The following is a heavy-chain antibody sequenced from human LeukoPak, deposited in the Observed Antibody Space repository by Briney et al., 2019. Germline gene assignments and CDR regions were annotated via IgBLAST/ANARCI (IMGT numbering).Heavy chain of an antibody. CDR1: GCTFSSYA. D-gene: IGHD1-26*01. CDR3: ARSGYSGRYPAYFDY. V-gene: IGHV3-30-3*01. J-gene: IGHJ4*02. Sequence: GGSLRLSCAASGCTFSSYAMHWVRQAPGKGLESVALISYDGSSEYYADSVRGRFTISRDNSKNTLYLQMNSLRAEDTAVYYCARSGYSGRYPAYFDYWGQGTLVTVSS. CDR2: ISYDGSSE.